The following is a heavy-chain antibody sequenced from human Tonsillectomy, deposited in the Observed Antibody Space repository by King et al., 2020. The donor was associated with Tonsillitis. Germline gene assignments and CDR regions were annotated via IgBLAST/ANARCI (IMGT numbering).Heavy chain of an antibody. CDR1: GYTFTSYC. J-gene: IGHJ5*02. CDR3: ARDRPCSSASCYGGSWFDP. Sequence: VQLVQSGAEVKKPGASVKVSCKASGYTFTSYCMHWVRQAPGQGLEWMGMINPSGGTTSYAQKFQGRVTMTRDTSTNTVYMELSSLRSEDTAVYYCARDRPCSSASCYGGSWFDPWGQGTLVTVCS. D-gene: IGHD2-2*01. CDR2: INPSGGTT. V-gene: IGHV1-46*01.